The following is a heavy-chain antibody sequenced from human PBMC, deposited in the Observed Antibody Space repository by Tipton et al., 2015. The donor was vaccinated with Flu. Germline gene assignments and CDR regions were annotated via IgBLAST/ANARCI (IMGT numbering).Heavy chain of an antibody. J-gene: IGHJ6*02. D-gene: IGHD1-26*01. V-gene: IGHV3-23*01. CDR2: ISVSGSST. Sequence: SLRLSCVGSGFTLSNYGVTWVRQAPGKGLEWVSAISVSGSSTYYADSVKGRFTISRDNSQRTLDLQMNSLRTEDTAVYYCARDLSSSPGNYYGMDVWGQGTTVTVSS. CDR3: ARDLSSSPGNYYGMDV. CDR1: GFTLSNYG.